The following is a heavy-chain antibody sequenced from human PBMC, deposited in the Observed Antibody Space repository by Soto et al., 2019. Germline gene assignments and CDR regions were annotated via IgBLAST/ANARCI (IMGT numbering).Heavy chain of an antibody. Sequence: PGGSLRLSCAASGFTFSSYAMHWVRQAPGKGLEWVAVISYDGSNKYYADSVKGRFTISRDNSKNTLYLQMNSLRAEDTAVYYCARDPDSGYFTLAYYGMDVWGQGTTVTVSS. CDR3: ARDPDSGYFTLAYYGMDV. V-gene: IGHV3-30-3*01. D-gene: IGHD3-22*01. CDR1: GFTFSSYA. J-gene: IGHJ6*02. CDR2: ISYDGSNK.